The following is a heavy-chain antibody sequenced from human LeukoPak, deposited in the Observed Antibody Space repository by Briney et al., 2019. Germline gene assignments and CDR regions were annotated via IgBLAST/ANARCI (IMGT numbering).Heavy chain of an antibody. CDR1: GYTFTSYA. J-gene: IGHJ4*02. D-gene: IGHD2-2*01. CDR2: INAGNGNT. Sequence: ASVKVSCKASGYTFTSYAMHWVRQAPGQRLEWMGWINAGNGNTKYSQKFQGRVTITRDTSASTAYMELSSLRSEDTAVYHCATMDRYCSSTSCYCPYWGQGTLVTVSS. CDR3: ATMDRYCSSTSCYCPY. V-gene: IGHV1-3*01.